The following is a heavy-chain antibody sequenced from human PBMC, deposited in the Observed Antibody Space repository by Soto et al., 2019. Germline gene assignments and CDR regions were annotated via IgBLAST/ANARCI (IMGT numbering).Heavy chain of an antibody. J-gene: IGHJ5*02. D-gene: IGHD6-25*01. Sequence: QVQLQESGPGLVKPSETLSLTCTVSGGSISSYYWSWIRQPPGKGLEWIGYIYYSGSTNYNPSLTSRVTISVDTSKSQYSRTLSSGAAADRAVHYWARPHGGGSGGDTWFDPWGRGTQVTVSS. CDR1: GGSISSYY. CDR3: ARPHGGGSGGDTWFDP. V-gene: IGHV4-59*01. CDR2: IYYSGST.